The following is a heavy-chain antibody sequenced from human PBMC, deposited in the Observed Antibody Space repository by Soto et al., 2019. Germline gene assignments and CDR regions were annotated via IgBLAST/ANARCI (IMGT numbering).Heavy chain of an antibody. CDR3: ARVGVTDYYYGMDV. V-gene: IGHV4-59*01. Sequence: KASETLSLTCTVSGGSISSYYWSWIRQPPGKGLEWIGYIYYSGSTNYNPSLKSRVTISVDTSKNQFSLKLSSVTAADTAVYYCARVGVTDYYYGMDVWGQGTTVTVSS. CDR2: IYYSGST. CDR1: GGSISSYY. J-gene: IGHJ6*02. D-gene: IGHD2-21*02.